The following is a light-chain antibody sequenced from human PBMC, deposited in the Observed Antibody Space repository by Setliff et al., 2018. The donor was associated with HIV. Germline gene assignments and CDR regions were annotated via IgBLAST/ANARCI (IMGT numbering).Light chain of an antibody. V-gene: IGLV1-44*01. CDR2: DNN. J-gene: IGLJ1*01. CDR3: AAWGATLNGFV. CDR1: SSNIGTNA. Sequence: QSVLTQPPSAPGTPGQRVTISCSGSSSNIGTNAVNWYQQLPGTAPKVLIYDNNQRPSGVPDRVSGSKSGTSASLAISGLQSDDEADYYCAAWGATLNGFVFGTGTKVTVL.